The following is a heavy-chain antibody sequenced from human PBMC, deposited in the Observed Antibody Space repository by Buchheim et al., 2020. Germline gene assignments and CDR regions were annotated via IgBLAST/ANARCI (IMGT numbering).Heavy chain of an antibody. CDR2: IKQDGSEK. V-gene: IGHV3-7*01. Sequence: EVQLVESGGGLVQPGGSLRLSCAASGFTFSSYWMSWVRQAPGKGLEWVANIKQDGSEKYYVDSVKGRFTISRDNAKNSLYLQRNSLRAEDTAVYYCARRRYYYDSSGYLYYFDYWGQGTL. J-gene: IGHJ4*02. D-gene: IGHD3-22*01. CDR3: ARRRYYYDSSGYLYYFDY. CDR1: GFTFSSYW.